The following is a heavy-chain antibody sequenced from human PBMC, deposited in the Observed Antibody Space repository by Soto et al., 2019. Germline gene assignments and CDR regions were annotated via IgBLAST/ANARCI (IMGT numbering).Heavy chain of an antibody. J-gene: IGHJ6*02. CDR2: IKSKTDSGTT. Sequence: ESGGGLVEPGGSLRLSCAASGFNFINAWMHWVRQAPGKGLEWVGRIKSKTDSGTTDYAAPVKGRLIISRDDSKNTLYLQINSLKMEDTAVYYCSALGVWGQGTTVTVSS. D-gene: IGHD1-26*01. CDR3: SALGV. V-gene: IGHV3-15*07. CDR1: GFNFINAW.